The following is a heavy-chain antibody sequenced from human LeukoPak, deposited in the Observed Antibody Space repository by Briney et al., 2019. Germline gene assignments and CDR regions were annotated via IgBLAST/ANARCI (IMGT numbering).Heavy chain of an antibody. D-gene: IGHD6-19*01. CDR2: IYHSGST. CDR1: GGSISSSSYY. V-gene: IGHV4-39*07. J-gene: IGHJ4*02. Sequence: SETLSLTCTVSGGSISSSSYYWGWIRQPPGKGLEWIGSIYHSGSTYYNPSLKSRVTISVDTSKNQFSLKLSSVTAADTAVYYCASLWVAVAGTGVDYWGQGTLVTVSS. CDR3: ASLWVAVAGTGVDY.